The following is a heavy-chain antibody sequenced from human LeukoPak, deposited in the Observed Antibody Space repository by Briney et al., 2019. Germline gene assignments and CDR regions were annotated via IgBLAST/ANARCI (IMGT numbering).Heavy chain of an antibody. CDR1: GGSFSGYC. J-gene: IGHJ3*02. CDR2: INHSGST. CDR3: AREELVLLWFGGPAGDAFDI. Sequence: SETLSLTCAVYGGSFSGYCWSWIRQPPGKGLEWIGEINHSGSTNYNPSLKSRVTISVDTSKNQFSLKLSSVTAADTAVYYCAREELVLLWFGGPAGDAFDIWGQGTMVTVSS. V-gene: IGHV4-34*01. D-gene: IGHD3-10*01.